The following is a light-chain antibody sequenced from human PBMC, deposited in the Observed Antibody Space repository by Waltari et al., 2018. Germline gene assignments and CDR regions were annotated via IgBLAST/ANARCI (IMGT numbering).Light chain of an antibody. CDR3: MQALQLPVT. Sequence: DIVMTQSPLSLPVTPGETASISCRSSQSLLQSNGYNYLDWYLQKPGQSPQLLIYLGSNRASGVPDRFSGSESGTDFTLKISRVEAEDVGVYYCMQALQLPVTFGGGTKVEIK. CDR2: LGS. J-gene: IGKJ4*01. V-gene: IGKV2-28*01. CDR1: QSLLQSNGYNY.